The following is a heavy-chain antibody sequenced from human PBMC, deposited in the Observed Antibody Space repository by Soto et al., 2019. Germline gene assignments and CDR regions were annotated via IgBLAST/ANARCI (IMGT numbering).Heavy chain of an antibody. CDR3: AQVDDVAALFAY. V-gene: IGHV2-5*01. CDR1: GVSLSTTGEG. J-gene: IGHJ4*02. Sequence: SGPTLINPTQPLKLTCTFSGVSLSTTGEGVGWIREPPGKALEWIAVIYWNDDKSYSPSLKSRLTISKDTSKQQVVLTMMNMATLDTDTYYCAQVDDVAALFAYLGQGTPVTVSS. CDR2: IYWNDDK. D-gene: IGHD2-15*01.